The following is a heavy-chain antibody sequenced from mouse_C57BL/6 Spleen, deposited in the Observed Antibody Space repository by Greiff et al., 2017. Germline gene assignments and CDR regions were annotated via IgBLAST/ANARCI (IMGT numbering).Heavy chain of an antibody. D-gene: IGHD1-1*01. Sequence: EVKVEASGGGLVQPGGSMKLSCAASGFTFSDAWMDWVRQSPEKGLEWVAEIRNKANNHATYYAESVKGRFTISRDDSKSSVYLQMNSLRAEDTGIYYCTGRGSSYDYTFAYWGQGTLVTVSA. CDR1: GFTFSDAW. V-gene: IGHV6-6*01. CDR2: IRNKANNHAT. CDR3: TGRGSSYDYTFAY. J-gene: IGHJ3*01.